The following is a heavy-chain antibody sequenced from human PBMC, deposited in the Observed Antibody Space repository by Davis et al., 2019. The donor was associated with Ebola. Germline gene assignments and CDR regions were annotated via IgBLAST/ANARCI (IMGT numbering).Heavy chain of an antibody. CDR3: AKVSRIAVAGTNDY. CDR1: GFTFSSYW. J-gene: IGHJ4*02. D-gene: IGHD6-19*01. Sequence: GESLKISCAASGFTFSSYWMSWVRQAPGKGLEWVANIKQDGSEKYYVDSVKGRFTISRDSAKNTLYLQMNSLRAEDTAVYYCAKVSRIAVAGTNDYWGQGTLVTVSS. CDR2: IKQDGSEK. V-gene: IGHV3-7*03.